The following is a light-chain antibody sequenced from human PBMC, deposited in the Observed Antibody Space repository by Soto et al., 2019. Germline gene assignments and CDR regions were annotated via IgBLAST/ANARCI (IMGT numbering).Light chain of an antibody. J-gene: IGKJ1*01. CDR1: QGISDY. CDR2: TAS. Sequence: DIRMTQSPSSLSASVGDTVTITCRASQGISDYLSWFQHKPGEAPKLLIYTASSLQGGVPLRFSGAGSRTDFSLTISGLQHEDSETYYCQQNYTFPWTLGQGTKVDIK. V-gene: IGKV1-39*01. CDR3: QQNYTFPWT.